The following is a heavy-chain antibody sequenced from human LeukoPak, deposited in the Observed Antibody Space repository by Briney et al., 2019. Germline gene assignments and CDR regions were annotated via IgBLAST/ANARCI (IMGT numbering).Heavy chain of an antibody. D-gene: IGHD6-13*01. CDR1: GDRLTNNW. CDR2: IYPGYSDA. CDR3: VRFALSSSLDH. V-gene: IGHV5-51*01. Sequence: GESLKISCKISGDRLTNNWIGWVRQVPGKGLEWMGLIYPGYSDAKYSPSFQGQVTLSVDTSISTAYLQLGGLRASDTAIYYCVRFALSSSLDHWGQGTLVTVSS. J-gene: IGHJ5*02.